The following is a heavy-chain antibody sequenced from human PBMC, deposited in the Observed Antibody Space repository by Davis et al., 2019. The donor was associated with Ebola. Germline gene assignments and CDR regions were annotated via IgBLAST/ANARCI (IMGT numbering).Heavy chain of an antibody. Sequence: GESLKISCAASGFTFSGSAMHWVRQASGKGLEWVGRIRSKANSYATAYAASAKGRFTISRDDSKNTAYLQMNSLKTEDTAVYYCTGTSSSVDYWGQGTLVTVSS. V-gene: IGHV3-73*01. CDR3: TGTSSSVDY. J-gene: IGHJ4*02. D-gene: IGHD6-6*01. CDR2: IRSKANSYAT. CDR1: GFTFSGSA.